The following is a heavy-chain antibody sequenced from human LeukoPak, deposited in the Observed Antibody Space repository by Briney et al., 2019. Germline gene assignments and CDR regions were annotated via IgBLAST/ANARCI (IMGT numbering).Heavy chain of an antibody. CDR1: GGHISNYY. Sequence: SETLSLTCIVSGGHISNYYWSWIRQPAGRGRQGIGRINTRGNTNYNPSLKRRVTMSGDTSKNQFSLKLHSLTAADTAVYYCAREYGDFDYWGRGTLVTVSS. V-gene: IGHV4-4*07. CDR3: AREYGDFDY. D-gene: IGHD4-17*01. J-gene: IGHJ4*02. CDR2: INTRGNT.